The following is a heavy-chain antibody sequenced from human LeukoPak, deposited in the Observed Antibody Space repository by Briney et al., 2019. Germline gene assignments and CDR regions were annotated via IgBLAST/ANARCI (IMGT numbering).Heavy chain of an antibody. CDR3: AKAHKYYYDSSGYPQDY. D-gene: IGHD3-22*01. CDR1: GFTFSSYG. CDR2: ISYDGSNK. V-gene: IGHV3-30*18. J-gene: IGHJ4*02. Sequence: GGSLRLSCAASGFTFSSYGMHWVRQAPGKGLEWVAVISYDGSNKYYADSVKGRFTISRDNSKNTLYLQMNSLRAEDTAVYYCAKAHKYYYDSSGYPQDYWVQGTLVTVSS.